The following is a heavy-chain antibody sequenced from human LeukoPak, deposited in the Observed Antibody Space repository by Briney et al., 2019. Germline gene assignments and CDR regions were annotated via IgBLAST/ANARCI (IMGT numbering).Heavy chain of an antibody. CDR2: ISAYNGNT. Sequence: ASVKVSCKASGYTFTSYGISWVRQAPGQGFEWMGWISAYNGNTNYAQKLQGRVTMTTDTSTSTAYMELRSLRSDDTAVYYCATRSGAYVEYYFDYWGQGTLVTVSS. CDR1: GYTFTSYG. V-gene: IGHV1-18*01. CDR3: ATRSGAYVEYYFDY. J-gene: IGHJ4*02. D-gene: IGHD3-3*01.